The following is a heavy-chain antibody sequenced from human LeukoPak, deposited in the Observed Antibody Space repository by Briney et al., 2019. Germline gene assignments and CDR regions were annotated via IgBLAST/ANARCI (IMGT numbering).Heavy chain of an antibody. J-gene: IGHJ6*02. Sequence: ASVKVSCKASGYTFTSYYMHWVRQAPGQGLEWMGIINPRGGSTSYAQKFQGRVTMTTETSTSTAYMELRSLRSDDTAVYYCGRDQYCSSSTCGINYYYYYGMDVWGQGTTVTVSS. CDR2: INPRGGST. D-gene: IGHD2-2*01. CDR3: GRDQYCSSSTCGINYYYYYGMDV. CDR1: GYTFTSYY. V-gene: IGHV1-46*01.